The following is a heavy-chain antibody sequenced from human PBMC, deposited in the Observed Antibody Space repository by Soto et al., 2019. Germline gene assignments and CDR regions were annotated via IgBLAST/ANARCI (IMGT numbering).Heavy chain of an antibody. D-gene: IGHD3-22*01. CDR1: GYSFTSYW. CDR3: ASSKTYYYDSSGYYFGY. V-gene: IGHV5-51*01. Sequence: PGESLKISCKGSGYSFTSYWIGWVRQMPGKGLEWMGIIYPGDSDTRYSPSFQGQVTISADKSISTAYLQWSSLKASDTAMYYCASSKTYYYDSSGYYFGYWGQGTPVTVSS. CDR2: IYPGDSDT. J-gene: IGHJ4*02.